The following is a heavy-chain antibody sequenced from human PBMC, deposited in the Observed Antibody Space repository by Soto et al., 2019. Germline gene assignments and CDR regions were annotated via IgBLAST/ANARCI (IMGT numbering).Heavy chain of an antibody. V-gene: IGHV3-23*01. CDR1: GFTFSSYA. J-gene: IGHJ4*02. CDR2: ISGSGGST. Sequence: LRLSCAASGFTFSSYAMSWVRQAPGKGLEWVSAISGSGGSTYYADSVKGRFTISRDNSKNTLYLQMNSLRAEDTAVYYCANLPNANYDFWSGYYDYWGQGTLVTVSS. D-gene: IGHD3-3*01. CDR3: ANLPNANYDFWSGYYDY.